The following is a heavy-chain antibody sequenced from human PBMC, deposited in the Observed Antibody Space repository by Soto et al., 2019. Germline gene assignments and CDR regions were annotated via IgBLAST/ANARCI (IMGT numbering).Heavy chain of an antibody. CDR3: AADVRLLDAFDI. V-gene: IGHV1-58*02. D-gene: IGHD4-17*01. J-gene: IGHJ3*02. Sequence: SVKVSCKAAGYGFTTYSMHWVRQAPGQRPEWIGWIVVGSGNTNYAQKFQERVTITRDMSTSTAYMELSSLRSEDTAVYYCAADVRLLDAFDIWGQGTMVTVSS. CDR2: IVVGSGNT. CDR1: GYGFTTYS.